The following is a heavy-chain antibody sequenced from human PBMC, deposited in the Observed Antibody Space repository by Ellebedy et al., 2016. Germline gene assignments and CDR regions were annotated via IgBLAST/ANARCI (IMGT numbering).Heavy chain of an antibody. CDR1: GFIFSNAW. V-gene: IGHV3-15*07. CDR3: TTDVLGGFGDLLGFVYGMDV. J-gene: IGHJ6*02. D-gene: IGHD3-10*01. CDR2: IKSKTDGGTT. Sequence: GGSLRLSCGASGFIFSNAWMNWVRQTPGKGLEWVGRIKSKTDGGTTDYAAPVKGRFTISRDDSKNTLYLQMNSLKTEDTAVYYCTTDVLGGFGDLLGFVYGMDVWGQGTTVTVSS.